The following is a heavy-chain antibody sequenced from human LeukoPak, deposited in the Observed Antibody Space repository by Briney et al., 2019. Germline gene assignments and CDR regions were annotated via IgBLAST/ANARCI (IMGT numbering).Heavy chain of an antibody. V-gene: IGHV3-66*01. D-gene: IGHD1-1*01. CDR2: IYGGVNT. J-gene: IGHJ4*02. CDR1: GFTVSSNY. Sequence: GSLRLSCAASGFTVSSNYMSWVRQAPGKGLEWVSVIYGGVNTVYADSVQGRFTISRDNSKNTLYLQMSSLRAEDTAVYYCAKSPKTGFLFDYWGKGTLVTVSS. CDR3: AKSPKTGFLFDY.